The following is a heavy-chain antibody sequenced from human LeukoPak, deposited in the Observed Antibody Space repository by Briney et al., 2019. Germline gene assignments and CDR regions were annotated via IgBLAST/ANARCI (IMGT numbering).Heavy chain of an antibody. V-gene: IGHV3-30*18. D-gene: IGHD3-3*01. J-gene: IGHJ6*02. CDR2: ISYDGSNK. CDR1: GFTSSSYG. Sequence: GGSLRLSCAASGFTSSSYGMHWVRQAPGKGLEWVAVISYDGSNKYYADSVKGRFTISRDNSKNTLYLQMNSLRAEDTAVYYCAKPRGLNFWSGYYPSGMDVWGQGTTVTVSS. CDR3: AKPRGLNFWSGYYPSGMDV.